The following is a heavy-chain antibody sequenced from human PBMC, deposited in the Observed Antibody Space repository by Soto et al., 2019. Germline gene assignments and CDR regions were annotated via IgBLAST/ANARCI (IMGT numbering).Heavy chain of an antibody. Sequence: QVHLVQSGAEVKEPGASVKVSCQASGYTFTNYAISWVRQAPGQGLAWMGWISPSTDDTDQAQGCQEGVTRTLDTATNTANMERRSRGTDDPAGYYCARCYCSIGSCYACWHLDLWGPCTLVTVSS. J-gene: IGHJ2*01. CDR3: ARCYCSIGSCYACWHLDL. D-gene: IGHD2-15*01. CDR1: GYTFTNYA. CDR2: ISPSTDDT. V-gene: IGHV1-18*01.